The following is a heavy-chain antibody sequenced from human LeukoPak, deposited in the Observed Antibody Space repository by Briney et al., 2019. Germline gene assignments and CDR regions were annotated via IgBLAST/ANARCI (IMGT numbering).Heavy chain of an antibody. CDR1: GYTLTELS. Sequence: GASVKVSCKVSGYTLTELSMHWVQQAPGKGLEWMGGFDPEDGETIYAQKFQGRVTMTEDTSTDTAYMELSSLRSEDTAVYYCATGTDCTNGVCYSWDAFDIWGQGTMVTVSS. CDR3: ATGTDCTNGVCYSWDAFDI. D-gene: IGHD2-8*01. CDR2: FDPEDGET. V-gene: IGHV1-24*01. J-gene: IGHJ3*02.